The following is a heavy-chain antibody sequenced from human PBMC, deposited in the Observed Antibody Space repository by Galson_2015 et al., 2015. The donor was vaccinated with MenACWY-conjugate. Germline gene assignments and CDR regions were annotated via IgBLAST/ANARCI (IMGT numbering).Heavy chain of an antibody. CDR3: ARGHYGMDV. Sequence: SLRLSCAVSGFTFRNYWMTWVRQAPGKGLEWVASIKKDGSEKYYVDSVKGRFTISRDNIKNSMFLEMNSLRAEDTAVYYCARGHYGMDVWGQWTTVTASS. CDR1: GFTFRNYW. V-gene: IGHV3-7*03. J-gene: IGHJ6*02. CDR2: IKKDGSEK.